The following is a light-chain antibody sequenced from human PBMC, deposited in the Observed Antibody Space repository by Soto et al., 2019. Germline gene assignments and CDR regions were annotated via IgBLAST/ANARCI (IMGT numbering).Light chain of an antibody. CDR1: QGISSW. CDR2: KAS. J-gene: IGKJ1*01. V-gene: IGKV1-5*03. Sequence: DIQMTQSPSTLSASVGDRVTITCRASQGISSWLARYQQKPGKAPKLLIYKASSLESGVPSRFSGSGSGTEFTLTISSLQPDDFATYYCQQYNSYSWTFGQGTKVDIK. CDR3: QQYNSYSWT.